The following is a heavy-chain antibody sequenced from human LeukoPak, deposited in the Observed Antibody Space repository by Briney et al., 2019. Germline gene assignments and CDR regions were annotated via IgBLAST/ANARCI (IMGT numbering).Heavy chain of an antibody. D-gene: IGHD2-2*01. J-gene: IGHJ5*02. Sequence: PGGSLRLSCAASGFTVSSNYMSWVRQAPGKGLVWVSRINSDGSSTSYADSVKGRFTISRDNAKNTLYLQMNSLRAEDTAVYYCARGRGYCSGTSCYVWFDPWGQGTLVTVSS. V-gene: IGHV3-74*01. CDR2: INSDGSST. CDR1: GFTVSSNY. CDR3: ARGRGYCSGTSCYVWFDP.